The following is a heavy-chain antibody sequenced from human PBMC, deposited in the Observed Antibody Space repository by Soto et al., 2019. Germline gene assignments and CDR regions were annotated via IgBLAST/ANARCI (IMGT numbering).Heavy chain of an antibody. CDR3: ARDRWKGGWYPGAFDI. D-gene: IGHD6-19*01. V-gene: IGHV3-48*03. J-gene: IGHJ3*02. Sequence: PGGSLRLSCAASGFSLTNFEMNWVRQAPGKGLEWVSYISAHSGNTIYYADSVKGRFTISRDNAKNSLYLQMNSLRAEDTSVYYCARDRWKGGWYPGAFDIWGQGTVVTVSS. CDR2: ISAHSGNTI. CDR1: GFSLTNFE.